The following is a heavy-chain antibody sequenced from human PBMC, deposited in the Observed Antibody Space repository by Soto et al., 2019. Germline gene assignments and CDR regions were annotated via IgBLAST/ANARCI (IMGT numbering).Heavy chain of an antibody. Sequence: GGSLRLSCAASGFTFSTFAMSWVRQAPGKGLEWVSVISGSGGSTNYADSVKGRFTISRDNSKNTLHLQMNSLRAEDTALYYCAKGGRYYFGSGSPYDAFDIWAQGTIVPVSS. J-gene: IGHJ3*02. CDR2: ISGSGGST. CDR3: AKGGRYYFGSGSPYDAFDI. V-gene: IGHV3-23*01. D-gene: IGHD3-10*01. CDR1: GFTFSTFA.